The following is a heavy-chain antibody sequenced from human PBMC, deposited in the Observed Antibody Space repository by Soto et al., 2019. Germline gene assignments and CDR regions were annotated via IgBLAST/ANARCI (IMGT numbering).Heavy chain of an antibody. CDR1: GGSISSGGYY. J-gene: IGHJ4*02. CDR3: ARVYWLRWLYYFDY. D-gene: IGHD5-12*01. V-gene: IGHV4-31*03. CDR2: IYYSGST. Sequence: QVQLQESGPGLVKPSQTLSLTCTVSGGSISSGGYYWSWIRQHPGKGLEWIGYIYYSGSTYYNPSLKIRVTISVDTSKNQFSLKLSSVTAADTAVYYCARVYWLRWLYYFDYWGQGTLVTVSS.